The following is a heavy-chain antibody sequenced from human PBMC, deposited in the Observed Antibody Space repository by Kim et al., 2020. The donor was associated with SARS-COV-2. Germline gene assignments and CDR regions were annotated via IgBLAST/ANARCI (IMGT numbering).Heavy chain of an antibody. D-gene: IGHD3-16*02. J-gene: IGHJ4*02. Sequence: ASVKVSCKVSGYTLTELSMHWVRQAPGKGLEWMGGFDPEDGETIYAQKFQGRVTMTEDTSTDTAYMELSSLRSEDTAVYYCATWPLLGLRLGELSPSFDYWGQGTLVTVSS. CDR3: ATWPLLGLRLGELSPSFDY. CDR1: GYTLTELS. CDR2: FDPEDGET. V-gene: IGHV1-24*01.